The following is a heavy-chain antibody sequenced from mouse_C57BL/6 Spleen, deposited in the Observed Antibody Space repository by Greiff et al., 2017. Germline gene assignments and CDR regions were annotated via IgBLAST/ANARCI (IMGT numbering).Heavy chain of an antibody. Sequence: QVQLQQPGAELVKPGASVKLSCKASGYTFTSYWMQWVKQRPGQGLEWIGEIDPSDSYTNYNQKCKGKATLTVDTSSSTAYMQLSSLTSEDSAVYYCARPYYYGSSYALDYWGQGTTLTVSS. CDR2: IDPSDSYT. CDR1: GYTFTSYW. CDR3: ARPYYYGSSYALDY. D-gene: IGHD1-1*01. J-gene: IGHJ2*01. V-gene: IGHV1-50*01.